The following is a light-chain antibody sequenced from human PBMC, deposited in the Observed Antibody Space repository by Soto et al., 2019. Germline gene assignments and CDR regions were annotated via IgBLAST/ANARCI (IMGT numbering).Light chain of an antibody. V-gene: IGLV2-8*01. CDR2: EVS. CDR1: SSDVGGYNY. J-gene: IGLJ2*01. Sequence: QSALTQPPSASGSPGQSVTISCTGTSSDVGGYNYVSWYQKNPGKAPRLMIYEVSKRPSGVPGRFSGSKSGNTASLTVSGLQAEEEADYYCSSYAGSNNYVVFGGGTKVTVL. CDR3: SSYAGSNNYVV.